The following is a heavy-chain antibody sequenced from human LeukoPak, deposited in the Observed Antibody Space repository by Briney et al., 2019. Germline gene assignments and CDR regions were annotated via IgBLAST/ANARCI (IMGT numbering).Heavy chain of an antibody. D-gene: IGHD1-26*01. CDR1: GYTFTGYY. CDR3: ARGWEPPVDAFDI. CDR2: INPSGGST. J-gene: IGHJ3*02. V-gene: IGHV1-46*01. Sequence: ASVKVSCKASGYTFTGYYMHWVRQAPGQGLEWMGIINPSGGSTSYAQKFQGRVTMTRDMSTSTVYMELSSLRSEDTAVYYCARGWEPPVDAFDIWGQGTMVTVSS.